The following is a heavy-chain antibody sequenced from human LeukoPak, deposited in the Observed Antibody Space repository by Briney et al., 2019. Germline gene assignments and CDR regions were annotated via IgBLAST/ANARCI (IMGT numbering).Heavy chain of an antibody. V-gene: IGHV3-23*01. D-gene: IGHD2-15*01. J-gene: IGHJ4*02. CDR2: VSDSGSRA. Sequence: GGSLRLSCAASGFTFSNYGMSWVRQGPGKGVEWVSVVSDSGSRAYYADSVKGGFTISRDNSKNTLYLQMNSLRAEDTAVYYCAPDLRGAAWSLDYWGQGTLVTVSS. CDR1: GFTFSNYG. CDR3: APDLRGAAWSLDY.